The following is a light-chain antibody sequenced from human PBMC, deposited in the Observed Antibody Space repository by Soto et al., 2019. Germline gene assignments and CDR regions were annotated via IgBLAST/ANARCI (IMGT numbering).Light chain of an antibody. J-gene: IGKJ5*01. Sequence: DIVMTQSPATLSVSPGERATLSCRASQSVSRNLAWYQQKPGQAPRLLIYGASTRATGIPARFSGSGSGTAVILTISSLQSEDFAVYYCQQYNNWPAITFGQGTRLEIK. CDR3: QQYNNWPAIT. CDR2: GAS. CDR1: QSVSRN. V-gene: IGKV3D-15*01.